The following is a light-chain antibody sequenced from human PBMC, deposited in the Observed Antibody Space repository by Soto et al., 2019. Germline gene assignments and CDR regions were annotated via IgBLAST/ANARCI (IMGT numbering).Light chain of an antibody. CDR3: QKYNSATRWT. V-gene: IGKV1-27*01. Sequence: DIQMTQSPSSLSASVVDRGTITCRASQGISNYLAWYQQKPGKVPKLLIYAASTLQSGVPSRFSGSGSGTDFTLTISSLQPEDVATYYCQKYNSATRWTFGQGTKVEIK. CDR2: AAS. J-gene: IGKJ1*01. CDR1: QGISNY.